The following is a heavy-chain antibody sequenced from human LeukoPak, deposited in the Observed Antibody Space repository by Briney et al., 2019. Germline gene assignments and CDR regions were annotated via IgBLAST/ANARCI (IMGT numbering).Heavy chain of an antibody. CDR3: ASSRSGIQLWPKLDY. D-gene: IGHD5-18*01. Sequence: SETLSLTCAVYGGSFSGYYWSWIRQPPGKGLEWIGEINHSGSTNYNPSLKSRVTISVDTSKNQFSLKLSSVTAADTAVYYCASSRSGIQLWPKLDYWGQGTLVTVSS. J-gene: IGHJ4*02. CDR1: GGSFSGYY. V-gene: IGHV4-34*01. CDR2: INHSGST.